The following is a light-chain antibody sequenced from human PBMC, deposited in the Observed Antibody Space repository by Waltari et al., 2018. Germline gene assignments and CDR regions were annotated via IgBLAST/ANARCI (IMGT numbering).Light chain of an antibody. Sequence: QSALTQPASVSGSPGQSITISCTVTSNDVGGFKYVPWYQHHPGKAPKLLIYDVSARPSGVSNRFSGSKSGDTASLTISGLLAEDEAEYSCSSYISSSAYMVFGGGTKLTVV. CDR1: SNDVGGFKY. CDR2: DVS. CDR3: SSYISSSAYMV. J-gene: IGLJ3*02. V-gene: IGLV2-14*03.